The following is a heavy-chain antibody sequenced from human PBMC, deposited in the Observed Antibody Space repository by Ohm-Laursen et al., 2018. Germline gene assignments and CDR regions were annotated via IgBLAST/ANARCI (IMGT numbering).Heavy chain of an antibody. CDR1: GFTFSSYG. Sequence: SLRLSCAASGFTFSSYGMHWVRQAPGKGLEWVAVISYDGSNKYYADSVKGRFTISRDNSKNTLYLEMNSLRAEDTAVYYCAKPLTTYQYYGLDVWGQGTTVTVSS. D-gene: IGHD2-2*01. CDR2: ISYDGSNK. J-gene: IGHJ6*02. V-gene: IGHV3-30*18. CDR3: AKPLTTYQYYGLDV.